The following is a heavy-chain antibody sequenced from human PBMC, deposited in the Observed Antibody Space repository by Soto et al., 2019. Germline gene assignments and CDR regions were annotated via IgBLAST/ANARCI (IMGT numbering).Heavy chain of an antibody. CDR1: GGSISSGDYY. D-gene: IGHD3-22*01. Sequence: SETLSLTCTVSGGSISSGDYYWSWVRPSPGKGLDWIGYIYYSGSAYYNPSLKSRPTISVDTSRNQFSLELTSVTAADTAVYYCARLYYYDTSGYLSFDYWGQGTLVTVSS. CDR3: ARLYYYDTSGYLSFDY. V-gene: IGHV4-30-4*01. J-gene: IGHJ4*02. CDR2: IYYSGSA.